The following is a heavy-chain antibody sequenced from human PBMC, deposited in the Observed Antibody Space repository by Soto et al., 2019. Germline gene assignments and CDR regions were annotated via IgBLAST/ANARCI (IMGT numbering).Heavy chain of an antibody. CDR3: SHKGGGDRILDY. CDR2: IYWDDAK. Sequence: QITLKESGPTLVKPTQTLTLTCTFSGFSLSASGVGVGWIRQPPGKALEWLAIIYWDDAKHYSPSLKSSLTITKDPPKNQVVLTMTNMDPVDTATYYFSHKGGGDRILDYWGQGTLVTVSS. D-gene: IGHD3-16*01. V-gene: IGHV2-5*02. CDR1: GFSLSASGVG. J-gene: IGHJ4*02.